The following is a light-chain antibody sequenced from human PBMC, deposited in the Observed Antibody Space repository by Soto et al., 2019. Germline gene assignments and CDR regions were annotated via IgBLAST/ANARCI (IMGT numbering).Light chain of an antibody. J-gene: IGLJ1*01. CDR3: CSYVGRYTPYV. CDR1: SSDVGGYNY. V-gene: IGLV2-11*01. Sequence: QSALTQPRSVSGSPGQSVTISCTGTSSDVGGYNYVSWYQQHPGKAPKLMIYDVSKRPSGVPDRFSGSKSGNTASLTISGLQAEDEADYYCCSYVGRYTPYVLGTGTKVTVL. CDR2: DVS.